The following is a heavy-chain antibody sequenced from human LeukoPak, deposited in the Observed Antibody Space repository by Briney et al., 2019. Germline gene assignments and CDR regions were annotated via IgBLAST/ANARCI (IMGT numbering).Heavy chain of an antibody. D-gene: IGHD2-21*02. V-gene: IGHV4-39*01. J-gene: IGHJ4*02. CDR3: ARRLHYFDY. CDR1: GGSISSTYDH. CDR2: IRYSGTT. Sequence: PSETLSLTCTVSGGSISSTYDHWDWIRQPPGKGLEWMGSIRYSGTTYYNPSLKGRVTIFVDTSNNQFSLRLRSVTAADTAVYYCARRLHYFDYWGQGSLVTASS.